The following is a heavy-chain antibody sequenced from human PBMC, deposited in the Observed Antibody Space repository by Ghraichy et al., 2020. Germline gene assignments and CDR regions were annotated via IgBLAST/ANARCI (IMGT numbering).Heavy chain of an antibody. J-gene: IGHJ6*02. CDR3: AKGWGYCSSTSCYTDYYYYYGMDV. CDR1: GFTFSSYA. CDR2: ISGSGGST. D-gene: IGHD2-2*02. V-gene: IGHV3-23*01. Sequence: GGSLRLSCAASGFTFSSYAMSWVRQAPGKGLEWVSAISGSGGSTYYADSVKGRFTISRDNSKNTLYLQMNSLRAEDTAVYYCAKGWGYCSSTSCYTDYYYYYGMDVWGQGTTVTVSS.